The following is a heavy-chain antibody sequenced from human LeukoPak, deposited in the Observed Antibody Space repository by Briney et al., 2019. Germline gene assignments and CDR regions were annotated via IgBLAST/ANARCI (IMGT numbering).Heavy chain of an antibody. D-gene: IGHD4-17*01. Sequence: ASVKVSCKASGYTFTGYFIHWVRQAPGQGLEWMGWINPNSGGTNHAQKFQGRVTMTRDTSISTAYMELSRLRSDDTAVYYCARDDYGDYKFDYWGQGTLVTVSS. CDR3: ARDDYGDYKFDY. CDR2: INPNSGGT. J-gene: IGHJ4*02. V-gene: IGHV1-2*02. CDR1: GYTFTGYF.